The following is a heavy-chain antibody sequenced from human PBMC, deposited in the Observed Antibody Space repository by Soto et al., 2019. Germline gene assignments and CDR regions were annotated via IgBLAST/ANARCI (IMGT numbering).Heavy chain of an antibody. J-gene: IGHJ4*02. V-gene: IGHV1-69*02. D-gene: IGHD6-6*01. CDR3: AIGFDSSSSNY. CDR1: GGTFSSYT. Sequence: GASVKVSCKASGGTFSSYTISWVRQAPGQGLEWMGRIIPILGIANYAQKFQGRVTITADKSTSTAYMELSSLRSDDTAVYYCAIGFDSSSSNYWGQGTLVTVSS. CDR2: IIPILGIA.